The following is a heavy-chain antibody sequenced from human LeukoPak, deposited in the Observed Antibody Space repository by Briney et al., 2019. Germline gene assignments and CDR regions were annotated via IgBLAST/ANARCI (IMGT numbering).Heavy chain of an antibody. CDR1: GGSISSYY. Sequence: SQTLPLTCTVSGGSISSYYWSWIRQPPGKGLEWIGFIYYSGSTNYSPSLKSRVTISVDTSKNQFSLKLTSVTAADTAVYYCARHGNGAFDIWGQGTMVTVSS. CDR3: ARHGNGAFDI. CDR2: IYYSGST. V-gene: IGHV4-59*08. D-gene: IGHD1-1*01. J-gene: IGHJ3*02.